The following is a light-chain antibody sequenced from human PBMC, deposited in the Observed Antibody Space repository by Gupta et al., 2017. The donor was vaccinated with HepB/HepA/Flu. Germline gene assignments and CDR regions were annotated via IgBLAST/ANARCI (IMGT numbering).Light chain of an antibody. V-gene: IGLV1-44*01. J-gene: IGLJ2*01. CDR2: SNN. CDR1: SSNIGSNT. Sequence: QSVLTRPPSASGTPGQRVTISCSGSSSNIGSNTVTWYQQLPGPAPKLLIYSNNQRPSGVPDRFSGSKSGTSASLAISGLQSEDEADYYCAAWDDSLNGPLVVFGGGTKLTVL. CDR3: AAWDDSLNGPLVV.